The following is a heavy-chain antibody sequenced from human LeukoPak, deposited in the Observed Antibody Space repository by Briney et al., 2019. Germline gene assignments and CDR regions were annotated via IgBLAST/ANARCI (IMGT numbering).Heavy chain of an antibody. Sequence: GGSLRPSCVASGFTFSRHYMSWVRQAPGKGLEWVANIKQDSSAKAYVDSVKGRFTVSRDNAKNSMSLQMNSLRAEDTAIYYCVRWSYDNSAYYYDHWGQGTLVTVSS. CDR3: VRWSYDNSAYYYDH. D-gene: IGHD3-22*01. CDR2: IKQDSSAK. V-gene: IGHV3-7*03. J-gene: IGHJ4*02. CDR1: GFTFSRHY.